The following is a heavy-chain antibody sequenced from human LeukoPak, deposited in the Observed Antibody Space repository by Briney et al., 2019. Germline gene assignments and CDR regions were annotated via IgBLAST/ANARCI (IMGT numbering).Heavy chain of an antibody. CDR1: GYNFTNYW. CDR2: IFPGDSDT. J-gene: IGHJ4*02. V-gene: IGHV5-51*03. Sequence: GESLKISCQTSGYNFTNYWIAWVRRVPAKGLEWMGIIFPGDSDTRYSPSFKGHVTISADKSISTAYLQWSSLKASDTAMYYCARLSSKQWLVHPVDYWGQGTLVTVSS. CDR3: ARLSSKQWLVHPVDY. D-gene: IGHD6-19*01.